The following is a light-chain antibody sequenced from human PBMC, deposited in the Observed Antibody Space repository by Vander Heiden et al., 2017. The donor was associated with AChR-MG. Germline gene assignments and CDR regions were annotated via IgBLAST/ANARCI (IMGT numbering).Light chain of an antibody. CDR1: HSISKN. V-gene: IGKV1-39*01. J-gene: IGKJ3*01. CDR3: QQSYSAPFT. CDR2: TAS. Sequence: DIEMTQSPSSLSASVGDGVTITCRASHSISKNLNWYQQKVGSAPKLLISTASHLESGVPSRFSGSASGTDFTLTISSLRPEDFATYFCQQSYSAPFTFGPGTTV.